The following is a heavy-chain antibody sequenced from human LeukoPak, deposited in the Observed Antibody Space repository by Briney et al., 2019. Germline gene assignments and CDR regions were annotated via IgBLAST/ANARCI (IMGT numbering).Heavy chain of an antibody. CDR1: GFTFSSYE. Sequence: GGSLTLSCAASGFTFSSYEMNWVRQPPGKAPEWVSSISSSGSNKYYADSVKGRFTISRDNAKNSLHLQMNSLRADDTAVYYYARGYCSGGSCYPDYYYYYMDVWGKGTTVTVSS. V-gene: IGHV3-48*03. J-gene: IGHJ6*03. CDR2: ISSSGSNK. D-gene: IGHD2-15*01. CDR3: ARGYCSGGSCYPDYYYYYMDV.